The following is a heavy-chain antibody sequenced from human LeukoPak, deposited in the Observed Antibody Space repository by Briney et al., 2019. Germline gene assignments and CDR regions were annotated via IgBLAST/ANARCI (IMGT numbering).Heavy chain of an antibody. D-gene: IGHD5-18*01. V-gene: IGHV4-34*01. CDR1: GGSFSGYY. Sequence: SETLSLTCAVYGGSFSGYYWSWIRQPPGKGLEWIGEINHSGSTNYNPSLKSRVTISVDTSKNQFSLKLSSVTAADMAVYYCARGGVGYLIGGSWYSGVDTAILDYWGQGTLVTVSS. J-gene: IGHJ4*02. CDR2: INHSGST. CDR3: ARGGVGYLIGGSWYSGVDTAILDY.